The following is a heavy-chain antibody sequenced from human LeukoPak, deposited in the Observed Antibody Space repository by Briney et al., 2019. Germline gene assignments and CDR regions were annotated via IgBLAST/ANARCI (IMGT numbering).Heavy chain of an antibody. CDR3: ARGSGSYYLNYYYYMDV. CDR2: IYYSGST. V-gene: IGHV4-39*01. Sequence: PPETLSLTCTVSGGSISSSYYYWGWIRQPPGKGLEWIATIYYSGSTYYNPSLKSRVTTSVDTSKNQFSLKLSSVTAADTAVYYCARGSGSYYLNYYYYMDVWGKGTTVTVSS. J-gene: IGHJ6*03. D-gene: IGHD1-26*01. CDR1: GGSISSSYYY.